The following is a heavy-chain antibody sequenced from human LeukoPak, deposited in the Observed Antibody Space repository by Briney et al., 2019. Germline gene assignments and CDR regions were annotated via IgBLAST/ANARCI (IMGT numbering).Heavy chain of an antibody. V-gene: IGHV1-8*01. CDR2: MNPNSGNT. CDR1: GYTFTSYD. Sequence: ASVKVSCKASGYTFTSYDINWVRQATGQGLEWMGWMNPNSGNTGYAQKFQGRVTITRNTSISTAYMELSSLRSEDTAVYYCARDAEVDPSSSSYFDLWGRGTLVTVSS. D-gene: IGHD6-13*01. CDR3: ARDAEVDPSSSSYFDL. J-gene: IGHJ2*01.